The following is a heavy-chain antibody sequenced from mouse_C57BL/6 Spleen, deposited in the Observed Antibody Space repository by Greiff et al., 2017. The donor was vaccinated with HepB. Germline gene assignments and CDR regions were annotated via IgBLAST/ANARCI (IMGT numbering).Heavy chain of an antibody. V-gene: IGHV5-17*01. CDR3: ARDYEDYAMDY. D-gene: IGHD2-4*01. Sequence: EVMLVESGGGLVKPGGSLKLSCAASGFTFSDYGMHWVRQAPEKGLEWVAYISSGSSTIYYADTVKGRFTISRDNAKNTLFLQMTSLRSEDTAMYYCARDYEDYAMDYWGQGTSVTVSS. CDR1: GFTFSDYG. CDR2: ISSGSSTI. J-gene: IGHJ4*01.